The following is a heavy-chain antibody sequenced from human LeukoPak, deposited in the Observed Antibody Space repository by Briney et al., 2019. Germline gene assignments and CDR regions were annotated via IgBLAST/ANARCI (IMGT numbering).Heavy chain of an antibody. CDR3: ARHSYSGYDRLFDY. V-gene: IGHV4-59*08. J-gene: IGHJ4*02. CDR1: GGSISSYY. Sequence: TSETLSLTCTVSGGSISSYYWSWIRQPPGKGLEWIGYIYYSGSTNYNPSLKSRVTISLDTSKNQFSLNLNSVTAADTAVYYCARHSYSGYDRLFDYWGQGTLVTVSS. D-gene: IGHD5-12*01. CDR2: IYYSGST.